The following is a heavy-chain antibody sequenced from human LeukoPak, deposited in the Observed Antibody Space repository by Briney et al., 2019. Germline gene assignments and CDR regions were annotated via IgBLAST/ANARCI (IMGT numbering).Heavy chain of an antibody. CDR2: IRSKAYGGTT. J-gene: IGHJ4*02. D-gene: IGHD3-10*01. CDR1: GFTFGDYG. Sequence: PGGSLRLSCTTSGFTFGDYGMSWVRQAPGKGLEWVGFIRSKAYGGTTENAASVKGRFTISRDDSKSIAYLQMNSLRAEDTAVYYCARRGRYYGSGENFDYWGQGTLVTVSS. V-gene: IGHV3-49*04. CDR3: ARRGRYYGSGENFDY.